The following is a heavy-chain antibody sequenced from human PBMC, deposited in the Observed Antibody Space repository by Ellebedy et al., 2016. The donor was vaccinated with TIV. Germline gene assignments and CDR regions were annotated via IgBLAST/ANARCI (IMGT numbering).Heavy chain of an antibody. V-gene: IGHV3-21*01. CDR3: GGDY. CDR2: ITRSGKYT. J-gene: IGHJ4*02. Sequence: LSLTCAASGFTFSDYSMNWVRRAPGKGLEWVSSITRSGKYTYYAESVKGRFTISRDNAQNSLYLQMNSLRDEDTALYYCGGDYWGQGTLVTVSS. CDR1: GFTFSDYS.